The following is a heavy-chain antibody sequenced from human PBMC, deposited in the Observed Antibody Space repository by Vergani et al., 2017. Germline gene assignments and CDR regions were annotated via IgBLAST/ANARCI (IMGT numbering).Heavy chain of an antibody. J-gene: IGHJ4*02. D-gene: IGHD3-9*01. CDR2: FDPEDGET. Sequence: QVQLVQSGAEVKKPGASVKVSCKVSGYTLTELSMHWVRQAPGKGLEWMGGFDPEDGETIYAQKFQGRVTMTEDTSTDTAYMELCSLRSEDTAVYYCATVSGYYDILTGYYPFDYWGQGTLVTVSS. V-gene: IGHV1-24*01. CDR3: ATVSGYYDILTGYYPFDY. CDR1: GYTLTELS.